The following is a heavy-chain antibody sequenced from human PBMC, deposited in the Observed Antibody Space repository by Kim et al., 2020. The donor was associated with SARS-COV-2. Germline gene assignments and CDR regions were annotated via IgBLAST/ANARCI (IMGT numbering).Heavy chain of an antibody. J-gene: IGHJ4*02. V-gene: IGHV3-72*01. CDR2: IRNKLHSDST. D-gene: IGHD3-10*01. CDR1: GFTFTDHY. CDR3: ARMSRAVADY. Sequence: GGSLRLSCAASGFTFTDHYMDWVRQAPGKGLEWIGRIRNKLHSDSTEYAASVRGRFTMSRDDSQSSLFLQMDSLKTEDTAVYYCARMSRAVADYWGQGTLVTVSS.